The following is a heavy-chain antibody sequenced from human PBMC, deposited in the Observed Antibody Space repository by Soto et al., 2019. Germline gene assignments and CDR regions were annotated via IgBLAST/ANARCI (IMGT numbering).Heavy chain of an antibody. CDR2: ISSTTNYI. Sequence: GGSPRLSCAASGFTFTRYSMNWVRQAPGKGLEWVSSISSTTNYIYYADSMKGRFTASRDNAKNSVYLEMNSLSAEDTAVYYCARESEDLTSNFDYWGQGTLVTVSS. V-gene: IGHV3-21*01. CDR3: ARESEDLTSNFDY. CDR1: GFTFTRYS. J-gene: IGHJ4*02.